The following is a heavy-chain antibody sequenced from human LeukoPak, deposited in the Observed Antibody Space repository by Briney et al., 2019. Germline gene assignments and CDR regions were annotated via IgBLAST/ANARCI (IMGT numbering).Heavy chain of an antibody. Sequence: GGSLRLSCAASGFTVSSNYMSWVRQALGKGLEWVAVLYSGGSTYYADSVKGRFTISRDNSKNTLYLQMNSLRVEDTAVYYCARDRVVVAGSYYFDYWGQGTLVTVSS. V-gene: IGHV3-53*01. D-gene: IGHD6-19*01. J-gene: IGHJ4*02. CDR2: LYSGGST. CDR1: GFTVSSNY. CDR3: ARDRVVVAGSYYFDY.